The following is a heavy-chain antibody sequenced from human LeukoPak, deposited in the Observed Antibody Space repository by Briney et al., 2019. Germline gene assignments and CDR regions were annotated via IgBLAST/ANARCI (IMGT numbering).Heavy chain of an antibody. CDR2: IYYSGST. D-gene: IGHD1-26*01. Sequence: SETLSLTCTVSGGSISSYYWSWIRQPPVKGLEWIGYIYYSGSTNYNPSLKSRVTISVDTSENQFSLKLSSVTAADTAVYYCARVVGSYCFDYWGQGTLVTVSS. V-gene: IGHV4-59*01. CDR3: ARVVGSYCFDY. CDR1: GGSISSYY. J-gene: IGHJ4*02.